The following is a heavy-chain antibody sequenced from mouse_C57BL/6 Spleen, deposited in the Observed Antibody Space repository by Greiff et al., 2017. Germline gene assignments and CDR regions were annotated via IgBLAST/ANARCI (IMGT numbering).Heavy chain of an antibody. D-gene: IGHD4-1*01. J-gene: IGHJ2*01. Sequence: EVKLMDSGPGLVKPSQSLSLTCSVTGYSITSGYYWNWIRQFPGNKLEWMGYISYDGSNNYNPSLKNRISITRDTSKNQFFLKLNSVTTEDTATYYCAREGLGEYFDYWGQGTTLTVSS. CDR3: AREGLGEYFDY. CDR2: ISYDGSN. V-gene: IGHV3-6*01. CDR1: GYSITSGYY.